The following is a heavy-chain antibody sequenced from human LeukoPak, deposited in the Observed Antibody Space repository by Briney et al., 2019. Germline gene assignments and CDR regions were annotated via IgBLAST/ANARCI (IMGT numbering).Heavy chain of an antibody. CDR3: AKDRSGYTYNWFDP. V-gene: IGHV3-7*03. Sequence: GGSLRLSCAASGFTFSSYWMSWVRQAPGKGLEWVANIKQDGSEKYYVDSVKGRFTISRDNAKNSLYLQMNSLRAEDTALYYCAKDRSGYTYNWFDPWGQGTLVTVSS. CDR1: GFTFSSYW. J-gene: IGHJ5*02. D-gene: IGHD3-3*01. CDR2: IKQDGSEK.